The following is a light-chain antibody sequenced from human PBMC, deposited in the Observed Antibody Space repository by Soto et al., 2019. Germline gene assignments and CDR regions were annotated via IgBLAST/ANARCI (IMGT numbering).Light chain of an antibody. CDR3: QHYNGY. CDR2: DAS. CDR1: QNIWSW. J-gene: IGKJ2*01. V-gene: IGKV1-5*01. Sequence: DMPMTQSPTTLSASVGDRVTITCRDSQNIWSWLAWYQQKPGKAPKVLIYDASTLESRVPSRFSGSGFGTEFTLTISSLQPDDFATYYCQHYNGYFGQGTKLEIK.